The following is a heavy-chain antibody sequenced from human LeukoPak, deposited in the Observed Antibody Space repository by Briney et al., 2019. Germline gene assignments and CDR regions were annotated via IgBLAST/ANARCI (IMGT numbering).Heavy chain of an antibody. D-gene: IGHD3-10*01. CDR2: IQQDGSEK. V-gene: IGHV3-7*01. CDR1: GFTFNYYW. Sequence: GSLRLSCAASGFTFNYYWLTWVRQAPGKGLEWVANIQQDGSEKYYVDSVKGRFIISRDNAKNSLYLQMNSLRAEDTAVYYCARVRKLRTRGVMDPLDYWGQGTLVTVSS. J-gene: IGHJ4*02. CDR3: ARVRKLRTRGVMDPLDY.